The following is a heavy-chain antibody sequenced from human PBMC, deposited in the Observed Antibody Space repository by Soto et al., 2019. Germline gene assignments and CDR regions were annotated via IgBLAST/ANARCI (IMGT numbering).Heavy chain of an antibody. D-gene: IGHD3-10*01. Sequence: QVTLKESGPALVKPTETLTLTCTVSGFSLSNARMGVSWIRQPPGKALEWLAHIFSNNEKSYRPSLKSRLTRSTETSESLVGLNMTNMDPVDTATYYGAGNYGSGRYDYWGQGTQVTVCS. V-gene: IGHV2-26*01. CDR2: IFSNNEK. CDR3: AGNYGSGRYDY. CDR1: GFSLSNARMG. J-gene: IGHJ4*02.